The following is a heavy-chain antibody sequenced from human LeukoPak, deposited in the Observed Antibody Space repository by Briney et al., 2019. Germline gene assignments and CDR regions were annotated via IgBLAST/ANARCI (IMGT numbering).Heavy chain of an antibody. Sequence: GESLKISCKGSGSSFTSYWIGWVRQMPGKGLEWMGIIYPGDSDTRYSPSFQGQVTISADKSISTAYLQWSSLKASDTAMYYCARQGRWLQFGNAFDIWGQGTMVTVSS. V-gene: IGHV5-51*01. CDR3: ARQGRWLQFGNAFDI. D-gene: IGHD5-24*01. J-gene: IGHJ3*02. CDR1: GSSFTSYW. CDR2: IYPGDSDT.